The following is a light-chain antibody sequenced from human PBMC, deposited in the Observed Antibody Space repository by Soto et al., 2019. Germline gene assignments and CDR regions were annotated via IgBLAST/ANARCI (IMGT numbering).Light chain of an antibody. Sequence: DIHMTQSPSFLSASVGDRVTITCRTCQSISSYLNWYQQKTGRAPKILIYVASSLQSGVPSRFSGSESGTDFTLTISSLQPEDFANYYSQQSYGIPYTFGQGNKLEIQ. J-gene: IGKJ2*01. CDR2: VAS. CDR3: QQSYGIPYT. V-gene: IGKV1-39*01. CDR1: QSISSY.